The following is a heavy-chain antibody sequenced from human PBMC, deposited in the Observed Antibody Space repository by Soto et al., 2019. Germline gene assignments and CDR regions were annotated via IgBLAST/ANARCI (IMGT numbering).Heavy chain of an antibody. CDR3: ARAMPGYSGYGAFDY. Sequence: QVQLQESGPGLVKPSETLSLTCTVSGGSISSYYWSWIRQPPGKGLEWIGYIYYSGSTNYNPSLKSRVTISVDTSKNQFSLKLSSVTAADTAVYYCARAMPGYSGYGAFDYWGQGTLVTVSS. CDR1: GGSISSYY. CDR2: IYYSGST. D-gene: IGHD5-12*01. V-gene: IGHV4-59*01. J-gene: IGHJ4*02.